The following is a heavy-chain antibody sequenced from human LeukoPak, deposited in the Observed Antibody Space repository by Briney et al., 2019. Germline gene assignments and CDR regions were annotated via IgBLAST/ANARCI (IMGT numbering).Heavy chain of an antibody. CDR3: ARVSRSSGYHFDY. CDR2: ISYSGST. CDR1: GGSISSHY. Sequence: PSETLSLTCTVSGGSISSHYWSWIRQPPGKGLEWIGYISYSGSTNYNPSLKSRVTISVDTSKNQFSLKLSSVTAADTAVYYCARVSRSSGYHFDYWGQGTLVTVSS. V-gene: IGHV4-59*11. D-gene: IGHD3-22*01. J-gene: IGHJ4*02.